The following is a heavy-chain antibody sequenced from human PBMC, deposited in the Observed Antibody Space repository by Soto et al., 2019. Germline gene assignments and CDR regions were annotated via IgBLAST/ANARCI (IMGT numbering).Heavy chain of an antibody. CDR2: IYHSGGS. D-gene: IGHD3-9*01. CDR3: GRGSKYDILTGEMNYGVDV. Sequence: QVQLQESGSGLVKPSQTLSLTCAVSGASISSGGYSWSWIRQPPGKGLEWIGYIYHSGGSYYNSSLKSRVTISMDTSKHQFTLRLNSVTAADTAVYFCGRGSKYDILTGEMNYGVDVWGRGTAVTVSS. CDR1: GASISSGGYS. J-gene: IGHJ6*02. V-gene: IGHV4-30-2*01.